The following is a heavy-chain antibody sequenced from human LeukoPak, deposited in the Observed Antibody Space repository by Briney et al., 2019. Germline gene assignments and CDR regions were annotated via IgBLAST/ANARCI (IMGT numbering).Heavy chain of an antibody. V-gene: IGHV3-23*01. D-gene: IGHD1-26*01. Sequence: GGSLRLSCAASGFTFSSYAMSWVRQAPGKGLEWVSAISGSGGSTYYADSVKGRFTISRDNSKNTLYLQMNSLRAEDTAVYYCAKGTSGVRELLFKYAFDIWGQGTMVTVSS. CDR1: GFTFSSYA. J-gene: IGHJ3*02. CDR3: AKGTSGVRELLFKYAFDI. CDR2: ISGSGGST.